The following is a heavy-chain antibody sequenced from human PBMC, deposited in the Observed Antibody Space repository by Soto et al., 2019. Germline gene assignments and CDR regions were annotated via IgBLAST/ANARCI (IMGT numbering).Heavy chain of an antibody. V-gene: IGHV3-11*01. J-gene: IGHJ6*02. D-gene: IGHD1-26*01. CDR1: GFTFSDYY. CDR3: ARVMEWELLSYYYGMDV. CDR2: ISSSGSTI. Sequence: GGSLRLSCAASGFTFSDYYMSWIRQAPGKGLEWVSYISSSGSTIYYADSVKGRFTISRDNAKNSLYLQMNSLRAEDTAVYYCARVMEWELLSYYYGMDVWGQGTTVTAP.